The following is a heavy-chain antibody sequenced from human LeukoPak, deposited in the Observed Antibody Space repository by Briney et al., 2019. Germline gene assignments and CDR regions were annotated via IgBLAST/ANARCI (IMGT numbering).Heavy chain of an antibody. CDR1: GFTFNNYG. V-gene: IGHV3-30*18. CDR2: ISNDGSNK. D-gene: IGHD2-15*01. CDR3: AKVRVGTAHFDY. Sequence: PGRSLRLSCAASGFTFNNYGMHWVRQAPRKGLEWVAVISNDGSNKYYTDSVKGRFTISRDNSKNTLYLQMNSLRTEDTAVYYCAKVRVGTAHFDYWGQGTLVTVSS. J-gene: IGHJ4*02.